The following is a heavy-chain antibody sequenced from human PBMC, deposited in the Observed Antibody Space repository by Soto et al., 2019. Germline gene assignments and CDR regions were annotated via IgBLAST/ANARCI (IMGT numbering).Heavy chain of an antibody. V-gene: IGHV3-30-3*01. CDR3: ARAGYRYGIVGGTTDY. D-gene: IGHD1-26*01. CDR2: ISYVGSNK. CDR1: GFTFSSYA. Sequence: VRLFCAASGFTFSSYAMHWVRQAQGKGLEWGAVISYVGSNKYYADSVKGRFTISRDNSKNTLYLQMNSLRAEDTAVYYCARAGYRYGIVGGTTDYWGQGTLVTVSS. J-gene: IGHJ4*02.